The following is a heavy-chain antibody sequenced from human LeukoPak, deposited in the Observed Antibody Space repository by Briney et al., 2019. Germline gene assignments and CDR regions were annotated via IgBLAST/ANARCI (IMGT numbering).Heavy chain of an antibody. CDR2: ISSSSSYI. CDR1: GFTFSSYS. J-gene: IGHJ4*02. V-gene: IGHV3-21*01. Sequence: NTGGSLRLSCAASGFTFSSYSMNWVRQAPGKGLEWVSSISSSSSYIYYADSVKGRFTISRDNAKNSLYLQMNSLRAEDTAVYYCARETSYYDSSGLDYWGQGTLVTVSS. CDR3: ARETSYYDSSGLDY. D-gene: IGHD3-22*01.